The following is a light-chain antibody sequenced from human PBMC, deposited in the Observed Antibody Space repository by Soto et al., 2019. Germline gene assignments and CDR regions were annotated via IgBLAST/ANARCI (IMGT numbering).Light chain of an antibody. J-gene: IGLJ3*02. CDR2: DVS. CDR1: SSDIGSYNR. CDR3: SSYTSTTTFGV. Sequence: QSALTQPPSVSGSPGQSVTISCTGTSSDIGSYNRVSWYQQPPGTAPKLMIYDVSYRPSGVPDRFSGSKSGNTASLTISGLQAEDEADYYCSSYTSTTTFGVFGGGTKVTVL. V-gene: IGLV2-18*02.